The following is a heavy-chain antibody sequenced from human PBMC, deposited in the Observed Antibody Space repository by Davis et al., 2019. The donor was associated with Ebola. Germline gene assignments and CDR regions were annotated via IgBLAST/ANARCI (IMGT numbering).Heavy chain of an antibody. J-gene: IGHJ4*02. CDR3: AKEYCPDSGPYCTYFDV. D-gene: IGHD3-10*01. CDR1: GFTFSSYG. V-gene: IGHV3-30*18. CDR2: MSYHGSHT. Sequence: GESLKISCAASGFTFSSYGMHWVRQAPGKGLEWVASMSYHGSHTSYIDSVKGRFTVYRDNSKNTLYLQMNSLRPEDTAVYFCAKEYCPDSGPYCTYFDVWGQGTQVTVSS.